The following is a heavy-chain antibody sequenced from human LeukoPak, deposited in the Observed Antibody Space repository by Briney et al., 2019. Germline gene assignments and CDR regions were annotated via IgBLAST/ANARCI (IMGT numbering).Heavy chain of an antibody. V-gene: IGHV1-18*01. CDR3: ARVKPFTIFGVVIDPEPTFDY. D-gene: IGHD3-3*01. CDR2: ISAYNGNT. J-gene: IGHJ4*02. Sequence: GASVKVSCKASGYTFTSYGISWVRQAPGQGLEWMGWISAYNGNTNYAQKLQGRVTMTTDTSTSIAYMELRSLRSDDTAVYYCARVKPFTIFGVVIDPEPTFDYWGQGTLVTVSS. CDR1: GYTFTSYG.